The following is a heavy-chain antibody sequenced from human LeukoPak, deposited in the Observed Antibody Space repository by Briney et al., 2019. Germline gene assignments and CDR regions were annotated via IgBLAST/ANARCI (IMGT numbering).Heavy chain of an antibody. CDR2: ISSGGNTI. CDR1: GFTFSEFE. Sequence: PGGSLRLSCAASGFTFSEFEMNWVRQAPGKGLEWVSDISSGGNTIFYADSVKGRFTISRDNAKNSLYLQMNSLRDEDTAIYYCTRGLVVWGQGALVTVSS. J-gene: IGHJ4*02. D-gene: IGHD2-2*01. CDR3: TRGLVV. V-gene: IGHV3-48*03.